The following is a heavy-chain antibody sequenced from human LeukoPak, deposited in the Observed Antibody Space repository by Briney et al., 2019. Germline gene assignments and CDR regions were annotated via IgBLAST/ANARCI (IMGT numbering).Heavy chain of an antibody. CDR2: INPNSGGT. V-gene: IGHV1-2*04. Sequence: ASVKVSCKASGYTFTCYYMHWGRQAPGQGGEWMGWINPNSGGTNYAQKFQGWVTMTRDTSISTAYMELSRLRSDDTAVYYCARGSSSWSPIDYWGQGTLVTVSS. D-gene: IGHD6-13*01. J-gene: IGHJ4*02. CDR3: ARGSSSWSPIDY. CDR1: GYTFTCYY.